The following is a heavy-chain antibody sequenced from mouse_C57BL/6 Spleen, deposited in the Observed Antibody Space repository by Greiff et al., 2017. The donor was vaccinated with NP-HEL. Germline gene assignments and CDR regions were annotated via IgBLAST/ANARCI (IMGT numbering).Heavy chain of an antibody. CDR1: GFTFSDYG. V-gene: IGHV5-17*01. J-gene: IGHJ2*01. D-gene: IGHD1-1*02. Sequence: EVKLVESGGGLVKPGGSLKLSCAASGFTFSDYGIHWVRQAPEKGLEWVAYISSGSSTIYYADTVKGRVTISRDNAKNTLFLQMTSLRSEDTAMYYCARPGVGSFDYWGQGTTLTVSS. CDR3: ARPGVGSFDY. CDR2: ISSGSSTI.